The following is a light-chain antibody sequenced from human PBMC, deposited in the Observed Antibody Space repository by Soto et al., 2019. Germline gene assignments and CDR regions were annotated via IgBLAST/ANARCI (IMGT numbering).Light chain of an antibody. CDR2: AAS. CDR1: QSISSY. J-gene: IGKJ4*01. V-gene: IGKV1-39*01. Sequence: DIQMTQSPYSLSASVGDRVTITCRASQSISSYLNWYQQKPGKAPKLLIYAASSLQSGVPSRFSGSGSGTDFTLTISSLQPEDFATYYCQHSYSTPPSFGGGTKVEIK. CDR3: QHSYSTPPS.